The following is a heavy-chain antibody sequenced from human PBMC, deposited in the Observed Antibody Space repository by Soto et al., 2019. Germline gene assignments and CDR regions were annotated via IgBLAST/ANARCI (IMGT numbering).Heavy chain of an antibody. D-gene: IGHD2-8*01. CDR1: GGSFRGYY. Sequence: SESLSLACAACGGSFRGYYCSWIRQPPGKGLEWTGNVYFTGTTIYNPSLKSRVTMSVDTYKDQFFLKLTSVTAADTAVYYCARYCNNSDCRHLYYFDYWGLGTLVSVSS. CDR3: ARYCNNSDCRHLYYFDY. J-gene: IGHJ4*02. V-gene: IGHV4-59*01. CDR2: VYFTGTT.